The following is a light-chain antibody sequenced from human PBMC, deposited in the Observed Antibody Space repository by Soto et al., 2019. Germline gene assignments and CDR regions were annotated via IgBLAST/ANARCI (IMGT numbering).Light chain of an antibody. Sequence: DIQMTQSPSSLSASVGDRGTITCRASQDISNYLNWYQQRPGKAPKLLIYDASNLERGVPSRFSGTRSGTHFTFAITSLQPEDVATYYCQQSDSHPITFGQGTRLEI. CDR2: DAS. J-gene: IGKJ5*01. CDR1: QDISNY. V-gene: IGKV1-33*01. CDR3: QQSDSHPIT.